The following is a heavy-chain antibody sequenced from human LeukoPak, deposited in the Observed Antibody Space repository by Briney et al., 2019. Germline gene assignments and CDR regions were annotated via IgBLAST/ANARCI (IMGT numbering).Heavy chain of an antibody. J-gene: IGHJ2*01. CDR2: INSDGSST. Sequence: GGSLRLSCAASGFTFSSYWMHWVRQAPGKGLVWVSRINSDGSSTSYADSVKGRFTISRDNAKNTLYLQMNSLRAEDTAVYYCASLTSAGAGYSSFYWYFDLWGRGTLVTASS. D-gene: IGHD6-13*01. CDR3: ASLTSAGAGYSSFYWYFDL. CDR1: GFTFSSYW. V-gene: IGHV3-74*01.